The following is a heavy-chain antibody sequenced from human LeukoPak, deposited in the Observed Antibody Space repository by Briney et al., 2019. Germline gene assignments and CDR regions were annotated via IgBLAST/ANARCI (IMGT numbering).Heavy chain of an antibody. CDR3: ARDGIAAPFDY. Sequence: SETLSLTCTVSGGSISSYYWSWIRQPPGKGLEWIGYIYCSGSTNYNPSLKSRVTISVDTSKNQFSLKLSSVTAADTAVYYCARDGIAAPFDYWGQGTLVTVSS. CDR1: GGSISSYY. CDR2: IYCSGST. J-gene: IGHJ4*02. D-gene: IGHD6-6*01. V-gene: IGHV4-59*01.